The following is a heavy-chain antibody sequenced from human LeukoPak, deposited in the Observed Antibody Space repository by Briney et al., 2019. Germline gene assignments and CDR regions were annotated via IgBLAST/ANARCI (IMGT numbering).Heavy chain of an antibody. Sequence: GGSLRLSCAASGFTFSSYGMNWVRQAPGKGLEWVSAISGRGDSTNYADSVKGRFTISRENSKNTLFLQMNNLRPEDTAVYYCAKDLDGWGSYDYWGQGTLVTVSS. D-gene: IGHD3-10*01. CDR1: GFTFSSYG. V-gene: IGHV3-23*01. J-gene: IGHJ4*02. CDR3: AKDLDGWGSYDY. CDR2: ISGRGDST.